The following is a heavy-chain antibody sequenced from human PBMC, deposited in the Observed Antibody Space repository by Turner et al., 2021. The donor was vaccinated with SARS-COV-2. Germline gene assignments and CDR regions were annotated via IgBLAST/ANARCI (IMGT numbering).Heavy chain of an antibody. J-gene: IGHJ6*02. CDR3: ARDRVQLGPVGMDV. CDR1: GGSISSYY. Sequence: QVQLQESGPGLVKPSETLSLTCTVSGGSISSYYWSWIRQPAGKGLEWIGRIYTSESTNYNPSLKSRVTMSVDTSKNQFSLKLSSVTAADTAVYYCARDRVQLGPVGMDVWGQGTTVTVSS. CDR2: IYTSEST. D-gene: IGHD6-6*01. V-gene: IGHV4-4*07.